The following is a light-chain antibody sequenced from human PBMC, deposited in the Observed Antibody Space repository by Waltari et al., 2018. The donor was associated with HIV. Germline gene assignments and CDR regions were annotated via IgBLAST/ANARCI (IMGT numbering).Light chain of an antibody. CDR2: YDR. V-gene: IGLV3-21*02. J-gene: IGLJ2*01. CDR3: QVWDGRGDPVI. CDR1: NIAATKS. Sequence: SYVLTQPPSVSVAPGQTARITSGGNNIAATKSVHWYRLNPCQAPVVVIYYDRDRPSGIPDRFSGSSSGDTATLTISRAEAGDEADYYCQVWDGRGDPVIFGGGTKLAVV.